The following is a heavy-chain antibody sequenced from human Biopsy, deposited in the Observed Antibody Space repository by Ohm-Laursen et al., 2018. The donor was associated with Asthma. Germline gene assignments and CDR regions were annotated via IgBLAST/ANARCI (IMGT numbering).Heavy chain of an antibody. CDR3: VTSGGDYGYFGLDV. CDR2: IIPIFDTP. V-gene: IGHV1-69*13. D-gene: IGHD4-17*01. CDR1: GGMFGNYA. Sequence: ASVKVSCKASGGMFGNYAISWVRQAPGLGLEWMGGIIPIFDTPNYAQKFQGRVTITADESTTTAYMELSSLRSEDTAAYYCVTSGGDYGYFGLDVWGQGTTVTVSS. J-gene: IGHJ6*02.